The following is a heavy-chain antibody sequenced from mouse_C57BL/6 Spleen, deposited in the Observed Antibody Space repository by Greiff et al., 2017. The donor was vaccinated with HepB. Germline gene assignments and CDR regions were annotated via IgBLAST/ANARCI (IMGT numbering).Heavy chain of an antibody. Sequence: VKLQESGAELARPGASVKMSCKASGYTFTSYTMHWVKQRPGQGLEWIGYINPSSGYTKYNQKFKDKATLTADKSSSTAYMQLSSLTSEDSAVYYCARSGITTVVATDYWGQGTTLTVSS. CDR2: INPSSGYT. CDR1: GYTFTSYT. J-gene: IGHJ2*01. CDR3: ARSGITTVVATDY. D-gene: IGHD1-1*01. V-gene: IGHV1-4*01.